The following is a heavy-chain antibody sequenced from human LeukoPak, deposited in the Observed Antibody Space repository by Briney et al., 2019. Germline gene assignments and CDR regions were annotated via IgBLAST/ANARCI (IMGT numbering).Heavy chain of an antibody. Sequence: PGGSLGLSCAASGFSVSSNYMTWVRQAPGKGLEWVSVIYTGGSTYYADSVKGRFTISRDKSKNTLYLQMNSLRVEDTAVYYCARDYYYDSSGPGPMDVWGQGTTVTVSS. CDR1: GFSVSSNY. V-gene: IGHV3-66*02. J-gene: IGHJ6*02. CDR2: IYTGGST. D-gene: IGHD3-22*01. CDR3: ARDYYYDSSGPGPMDV.